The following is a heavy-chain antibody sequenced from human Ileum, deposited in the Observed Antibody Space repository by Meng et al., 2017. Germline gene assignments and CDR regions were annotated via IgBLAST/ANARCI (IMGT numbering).Heavy chain of an antibody. J-gene: IGHJ4*02. Sequence: QVQPPECGAGLLKPSETLSLACAVYGGSFSGYYWSWIRQPPGKGLEWIGEINHSGSTNYNPSLKSRVTISVDTSKNQFSLKLSSVTAADTAVYYCARGGGRYGPDFDYWGQGTLVTVSS. CDR2: INHSGST. CDR3: ARGGGRYGPDFDY. D-gene: IGHD3-16*01. CDR1: GGSFSGYY. V-gene: IGHV4-34*02.